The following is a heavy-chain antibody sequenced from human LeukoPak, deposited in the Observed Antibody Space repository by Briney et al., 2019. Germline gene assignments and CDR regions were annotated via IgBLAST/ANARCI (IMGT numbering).Heavy chain of an antibody. D-gene: IGHD3-22*01. Sequence: SETLSLTCTVSGGSISSGGYYWSWIRQHPGKGLEWIGYIYYSGSTYYNPSLKSRVTISVDTSKNQFSLKLSSVAAADTAVYYCAGLPYYYDSSGYSPSAFDYWGQGTLVTVSS. CDR3: AGLPYYYDSSGYSPSAFDY. J-gene: IGHJ4*02. CDR2: IYYSGST. V-gene: IGHV4-31*03. CDR1: GGSISSGGYY.